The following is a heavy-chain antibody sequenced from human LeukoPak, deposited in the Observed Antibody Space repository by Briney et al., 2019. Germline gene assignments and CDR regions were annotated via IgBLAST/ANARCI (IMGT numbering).Heavy chain of an antibody. Sequence: SSETLSLTCTVSGGSISSGGYYWSWIRQHPGKGLEWIGYIYYSGSTYYNPSLKSRVTISVDTSKNQFSLKLSSVTAADTAVYYCARAKVNALGHDAFDIWGQRTMVTVSS. J-gene: IGHJ3*02. V-gene: IGHV4-31*03. CDR3: ARAKVNALGHDAFDI. CDR1: GGSISSGGYY. CDR2: IYYSGST. D-gene: IGHD1/OR15-1a*01.